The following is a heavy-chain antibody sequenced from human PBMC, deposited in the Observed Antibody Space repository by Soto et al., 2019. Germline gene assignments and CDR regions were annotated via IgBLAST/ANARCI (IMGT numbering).Heavy chain of an antibody. CDR1: GCSISSGGYY. CDR3: AREVPEFLGGPHTYKDV. D-gene: IGHD3-3*01. J-gene: IGHJ6*03. CDR2: IYYSGST. V-gene: IGHV4-31*03. Sequence: SETLSLTCTVSGCSISSGGYYWSWIRQHPGKGLEWIGYIYYSGSTYYNPSLKSRVTISVDTSKNQFSLKLSSVTAADTAVYYCAREVPEFLGGPHTYKDVWGKGTTVTVSS.